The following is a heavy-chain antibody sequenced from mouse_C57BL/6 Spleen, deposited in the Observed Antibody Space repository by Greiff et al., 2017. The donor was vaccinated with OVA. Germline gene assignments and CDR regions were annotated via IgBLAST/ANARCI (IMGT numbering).Heavy chain of an antibody. CDR1: GYSFTGYY. Sequence: DVKLVESGPELVKPGASVKISCKASGYSFTGYYMNWVKQSPEKSLEWIGEINPSTGGTTYNQKFKAKATLTVDKSSSTAYMQLKSLTSEDSAVYYCARHYGVGYFDYWGQGTTLTVSS. J-gene: IGHJ2*01. CDR3: ARHYGVGYFDY. CDR2: INPSTGGT. V-gene: IGHV1-42*01. D-gene: IGHD1-1*01.